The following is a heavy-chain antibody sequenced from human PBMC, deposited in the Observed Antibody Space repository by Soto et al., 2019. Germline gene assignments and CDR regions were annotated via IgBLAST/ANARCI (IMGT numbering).Heavy chain of an antibody. J-gene: IGHJ4*02. V-gene: IGHV3-48*02. D-gene: IGHD1-1*01. CDR1: GFTFSSYS. Sequence: EVQLVESGGGLVQPGGSLRLSCAASGFTFSSYSMNWVRQAPGKGLEWVSYISSSSSTIYYADSVKGRFTTSRDNAKNSLYLQMNSLRDEDTAVYYCARGGNVNWNPRRDFDYWGQGTLVTVSS. CDR3: ARGGNVNWNPRRDFDY. CDR2: ISSSSSTI.